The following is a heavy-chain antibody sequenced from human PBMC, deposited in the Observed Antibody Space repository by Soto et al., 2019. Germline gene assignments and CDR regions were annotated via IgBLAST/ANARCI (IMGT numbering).Heavy chain of an antibody. CDR1: GFTFSSYG. J-gene: IGHJ6*02. CDR3: ARDARYSSGWYKMYGMDV. V-gene: IGHV3-33*01. D-gene: IGHD6-19*01. CDR2: IWYDGSNK. Sequence: QVQLVESGGGVVQPGRSLRLSCAASGFTFSSYGMHWVRQAPGKGLEWVAVIWYDGSNKYYADSVKGRFTISRDNSKNTLYLQMNSLRAEDKAVYYCARDARYSSGWYKMYGMDVWGQGTTVTVSS.